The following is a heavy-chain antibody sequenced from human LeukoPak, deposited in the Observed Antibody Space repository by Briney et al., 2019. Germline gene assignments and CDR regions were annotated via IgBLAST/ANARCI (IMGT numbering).Heavy chain of an antibody. CDR3: ALGGCSSTSCYPGYYYYGMDV. V-gene: IGHV3-30-3*01. Sequence: GGSLSLSCAASGFTFSSYAMHWVRQAPGKGLEWVAVISYDGSNKYYADSVKGRFTISRDNSKNTLYLQMNSLRAEDTAVYYCALGGCSSTSCYPGYYYYGMDVWGQGTTVTVSS. J-gene: IGHJ6*02. CDR1: GFTFSSYA. CDR2: ISYDGSNK. D-gene: IGHD2-2*01.